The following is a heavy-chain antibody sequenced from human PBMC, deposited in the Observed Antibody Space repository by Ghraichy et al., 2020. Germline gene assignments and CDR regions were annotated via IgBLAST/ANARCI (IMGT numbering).Heavy chain of an antibody. Sequence: GGSLRLSCAASGFTFSSLGMHWVRQAPGKGLEWVAVISYHGRNKYYADSVKGRFTISRDNSKNTLYLEMSSLRGEDTAVYYCATDLGIAVVGTRGDQWGQGTLVTVSS. D-gene: IGHD6-19*01. CDR1: GFTFSSLG. CDR3: ATDLGIAVVGTRGDQ. CDR2: ISYHGRNK. V-gene: IGHV3-30*03. J-gene: IGHJ5*02.